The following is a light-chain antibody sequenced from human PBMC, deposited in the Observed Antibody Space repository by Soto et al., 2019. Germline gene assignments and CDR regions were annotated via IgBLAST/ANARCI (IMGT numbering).Light chain of an antibody. V-gene: IGKV4-1*01. Sequence: DIVMTQSPDSLAVSLGERATINCKFSQSVLYSSNNKNYLAWYQQKPGQPPKLLIYWASTRESGVPDRFSGSGTGTDFTPTISSLQAEDVAVCYCQQYYSTPRTFGQGTKVEIK. J-gene: IGKJ1*01. CDR1: QSVLYSSNNKNY. CDR2: WAS. CDR3: QQYYSTPRT.